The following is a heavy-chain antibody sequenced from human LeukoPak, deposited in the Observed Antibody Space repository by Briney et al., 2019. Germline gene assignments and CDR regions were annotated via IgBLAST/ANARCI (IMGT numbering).Heavy chain of an antibody. CDR1: GFTFSDYI. Sequence: AGSLRLSCEASGFTFSDYILDWVRQAPGKGLEWVGRIRRGSNRYTTEYAASVKGRFIISRDDSKNSLYLHMNSLKTEDTAVYYCTRDGGGGDQSAFDMWGQGTMVTVSS. CDR2: IRRGSNRYTT. J-gene: IGHJ3*02. V-gene: IGHV3-72*01. CDR3: TRDGGGGDQSAFDM. D-gene: IGHD3-16*01.